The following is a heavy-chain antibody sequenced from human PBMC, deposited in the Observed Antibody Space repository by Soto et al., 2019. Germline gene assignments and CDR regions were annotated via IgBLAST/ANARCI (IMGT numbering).Heavy chain of an antibody. V-gene: IGHV3-30-3*01. CDR2: ISYAGSNK. Sequence: QVQLVESGGGVVQPGRSLRLSCAASGFTFSSYAMHWVRQAPGKGLEWVAVISYAGSNKYYADSVKGRFTISRDNSKNTLYLQMNSLRAEDTAVYYCARDPGVTAIRYYFDYWGQGTLVTVSS. J-gene: IGHJ4*02. D-gene: IGHD2-21*02. CDR1: GFTFSSYA. CDR3: ARDPGVTAIRYYFDY.